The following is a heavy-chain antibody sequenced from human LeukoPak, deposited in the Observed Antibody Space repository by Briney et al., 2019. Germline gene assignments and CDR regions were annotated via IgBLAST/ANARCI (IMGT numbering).Heavy chain of an antibody. D-gene: IGHD3-9*01. CDR1: GFILSTAW. J-gene: IGHJ3*01. CDR2: IKSKSGGGTT. V-gene: IGHV3-15*01. Sequence: GGSLRLSCEASGFILSTAWMTWVRQAPGKGLEWVGRIKSKSGGGTTDYAAPVKGRFTISRDDSKNTLYLQMNSLKTEDTAVYYCARDWYHAFDFWGQGTMVTVSS. CDR3: ARDWYHAFDF.